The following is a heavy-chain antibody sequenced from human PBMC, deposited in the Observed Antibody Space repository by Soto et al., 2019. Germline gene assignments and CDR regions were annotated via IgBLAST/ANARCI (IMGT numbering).Heavy chain of an antibody. CDR3: ARDSPVTVNWIDP. V-gene: IGHV4-61*01. D-gene: IGHD2-21*02. CDR1: GGSVSSGSYY. Sequence: QVQLQESGPGLVKPSETLSLTCTVSGGSVSSGSYYWSWIRQPPGKGLEWIGYIYYSGSTNYNPSLKRRVTISRATSKSQFSRKLSSVTDADTAVYYWARDSPVTVNWIDPWGQGTLVTVSP. CDR2: IYYSGST. J-gene: IGHJ5*02.